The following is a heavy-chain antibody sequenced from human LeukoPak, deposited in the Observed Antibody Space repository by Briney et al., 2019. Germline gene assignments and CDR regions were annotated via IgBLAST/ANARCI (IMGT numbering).Heavy chain of an antibody. V-gene: IGHV3-9*01. CDR2: ISWNSGSI. Sequence: GGSLRLSCAASGFTFDDYAMHWVRQAPGKGLEWVSGISWNSGSIGYADSVKGRFTISRDNAKNSLYLQMNSLRAEDTAVYYCARDYSTSAHSGPYYYYYGMDVWGQGTTVTVSS. CDR1: GFTFDDYA. D-gene: IGHD6-19*01. CDR3: ARDYSTSAHSGPYYYYYGMDV. J-gene: IGHJ6*02.